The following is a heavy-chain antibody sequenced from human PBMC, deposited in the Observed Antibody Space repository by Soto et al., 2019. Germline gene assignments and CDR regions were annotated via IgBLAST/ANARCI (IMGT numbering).Heavy chain of an antibody. J-gene: IGHJ6*02. D-gene: IGHD2-2*01. V-gene: IGHV1-24*01. CDR1: GYTLTELS. CDR2: FDPEDGET. Sequence: GASVKVSCKVSGYTLTELSMHWVRQAPGKGLEWMGGFDPEDGETIYAQKFQGRVTMTEDTSTDTAYMELSSLRSEDTAVYYCATGDIVVVPAAMTGNIYYYYYGMDVWGQGTTVTVSS. CDR3: ATGDIVVVPAAMTGNIYYYYYGMDV.